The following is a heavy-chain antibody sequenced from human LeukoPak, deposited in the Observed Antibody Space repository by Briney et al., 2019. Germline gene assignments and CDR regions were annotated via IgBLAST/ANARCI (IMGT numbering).Heavy chain of an antibody. CDR3: ARGGYDILTGYYYFDY. CDR2: ISAYNGNT. J-gene: IGHJ4*02. D-gene: IGHD3-9*01. CDR1: GYTFTSYG. V-gene: IGHV1-18*01. Sequence: ASVKVSCKASGYTFTSYGISWVRQAPGQGLEWMGWISAYNGNTNYAQKLQGRVTMTTDTSTSTAYMELKSLKSDDTAVYYCARGGYDILTGYYYFDYWGQGTLVTVSS.